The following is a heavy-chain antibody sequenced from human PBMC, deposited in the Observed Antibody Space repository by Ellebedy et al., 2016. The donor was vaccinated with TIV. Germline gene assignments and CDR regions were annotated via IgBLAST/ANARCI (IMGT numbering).Heavy chain of an antibody. Sequence: MPSETLSLTCTVSDYSISSGYFWGWIRQPPGKGREWIGSIHHSGTNYYNPSLKSRLTLSVDTSKNQFSLNLSSVTAIDTAVYYCARELAYYSNNGYYYLSGFDVWGRGTMVTVSS. CDR2: IHHSGTN. CDR1: DYSISSGYF. D-gene: IGHD3-22*01. CDR3: ARELAYYSNNGYYYLSGFDV. J-gene: IGHJ3*01. V-gene: IGHV4-38-2*02.